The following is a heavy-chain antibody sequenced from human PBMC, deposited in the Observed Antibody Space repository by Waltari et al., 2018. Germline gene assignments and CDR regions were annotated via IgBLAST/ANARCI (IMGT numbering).Heavy chain of an antibody. J-gene: IGHJ4*02. D-gene: IGHD4-17*01. CDR2: INPNSGGT. V-gene: IGHV1-2*04. CDR1: GYTFTHYY. CDR3: ARALPYGDYVH. Sequence: QVQLVQSGAEMKKPGASVKVSCKASGYTFTHYYMHWVRQAPGQGLEWMGWINPNSGGTNYAQKFQDWVTMTRDTSISTVYMELSRLRSDDTAVYYCARALPYGDYVHWGQGTLVTVSS.